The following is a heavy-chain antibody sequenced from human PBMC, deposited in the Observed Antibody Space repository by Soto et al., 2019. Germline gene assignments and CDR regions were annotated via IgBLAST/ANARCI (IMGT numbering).Heavy chain of an antibody. CDR2: ISYDGSNK. CDR3: AREYCSGGSCYAHNWFDP. CDR1: GFTFSSYA. J-gene: IGHJ5*02. Sequence: PGGSLRLSCAASGFTFSSYAMHWVRQAPGKGLEWVAVISYDGSNKYYADSVKGRFTISRDNSKNTLYLQMNSLRAEDTAVYYCAREYCSGGSCYAHNWFDPWGQGTLVTVSS. D-gene: IGHD2-15*01. V-gene: IGHV3-30-3*01.